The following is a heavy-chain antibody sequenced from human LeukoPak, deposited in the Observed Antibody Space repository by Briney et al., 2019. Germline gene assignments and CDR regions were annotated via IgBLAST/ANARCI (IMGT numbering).Heavy chain of an antibody. J-gene: IGHJ4*02. CDR1: GYTFTSYG. CDR3: ARDGYDFWSGYYTFDY. V-gene: IGHV1-18*01. D-gene: IGHD3-3*01. CDR2: ISAYNGNT. Sequence: GASVKVSXKASGYTFTSYGTSWMRQAPGQGLEWMRWISAYNGNTNYAQKLQGRVTMTTDTSTSTAYMELRSLRSDDTAVYYCARDGYDFWSGYYTFDYWGQGTLVTVSS.